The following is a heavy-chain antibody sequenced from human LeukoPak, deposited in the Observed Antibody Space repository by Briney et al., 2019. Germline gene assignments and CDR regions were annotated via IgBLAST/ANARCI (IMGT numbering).Heavy chain of an antibody. Sequence: ASVKVFCRASGYTFSTYDINWVRQAAGQGPEWMVWMNPNSDKTGYAEKLQGRLNMTRNTSISTAYMELSGLRSEDTAVYYCVRAAQEGRDTLTGSQTGNWFDPWGQGTLVTVSS. D-gene: IGHD3-9*01. CDR2: MNPNSDKT. CDR1: GYTFSTYD. J-gene: IGHJ5*02. CDR3: VRAAQEGRDTLTGSQTGNWFDP. V-gene: IGHV1-8*01.